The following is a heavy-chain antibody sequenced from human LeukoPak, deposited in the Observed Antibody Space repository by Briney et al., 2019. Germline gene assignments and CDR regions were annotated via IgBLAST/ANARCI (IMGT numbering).Heavy chain of an antibody. Sequence: PSETLSLTCAVSGGSFSAYYWIWIRQIPGKGLEWIGEINDRATTNYNPSLKSRVTMSVRTSTTQFTLKLTSVTAADTGLYFCARGRFWSFDIWGQGTMVTVSS. D-gene: IGHD3-3*01. V-gene: IGHV4-34*01. CDR3: ARGRFWSFDI. CDR1: GGSFSAYY. J-gene: IGHJ3*02. CDR2: INDRATT.